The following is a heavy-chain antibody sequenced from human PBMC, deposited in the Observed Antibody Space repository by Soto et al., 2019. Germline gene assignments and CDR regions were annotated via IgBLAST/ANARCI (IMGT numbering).Heavy chain of an antibody. Sequence: QLQLQESGSGLVKPSQTLSLTCAVSGGSISSGGYSWSWIRQPPGKGLEWIGDIYHSGSINYNPTLNTRVTISVDRSKNQFSLKLSSVTAADTAVYYCAAGGGLPRYYWGQGTLVTVSS. D-gene: IGHD5-12*01. CDR1: GGSISSGGYS. J-gene: IGHJ4*02. V-gene: IGHV4-30-2*01. CDR2: IYHSGSI. CDR3: AAGGGLPRYY.